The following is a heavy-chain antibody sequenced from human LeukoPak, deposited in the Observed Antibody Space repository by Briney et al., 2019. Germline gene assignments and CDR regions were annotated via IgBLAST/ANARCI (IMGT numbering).Heavy chain of an antibody. V-gene: IGHV1-18*01. Sequence: ASVKVSCKASGYTFTSYGISWERQAPGQGLEWMGWISAYNGNTNYAQKLQGRVTMTTDTSTSTAYMELRSLRSDDTAVYYCARVDIVVVPAAPDYWGQGTLVTVSS. CDR2: ISAYNGNT. D-gene: IGHD2-2*01. CDR1: GYTFTSYG. CDR3: ARVDIVVVPAAPDY. J-gene: IGHJ4*02.